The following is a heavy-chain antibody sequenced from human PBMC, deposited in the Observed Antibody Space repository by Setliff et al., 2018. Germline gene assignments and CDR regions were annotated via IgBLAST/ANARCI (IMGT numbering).Heavy chain of an antibody. J-gene: IGHJ6*03. CDR3: ARVKVIVGATPRTYYMDV. Sequence: ASVKVSCKASGYTFTSYDINWVRQATGQGLEWMGWMNPNSGNTGYAQKFQGRVTVTRNTSISTAYMELSSLRSEDTAVYYCARVKVIVGATPRTYYMDVWGKGTTVTSP. V-gene: IGHV1-8*03. D-gene: IGHD1-26*01. CDR2: MNPNSGNT. CDR1: GYTFTSYD.